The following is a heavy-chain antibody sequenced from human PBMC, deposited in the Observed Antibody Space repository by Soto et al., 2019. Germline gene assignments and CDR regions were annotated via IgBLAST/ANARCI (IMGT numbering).Heavy chain of an antibody. Sequence: GGSLRLSCAASGFTFSSYAMHWVRQAPGKGLDWVAVISYDGDSSYYADSVKGRFTISRDNSKNTLYLQVNSLRVEDTAVYYCAAPGMWGQGTLVTVSS. CDR2: ISYDGDSS. D-gene: IGHD1-20*01. CDR1: GFTFSSYA. J-gene: IGHJ4*02. V-gene: IGHV3-30-3*01. CDR3: AAPGM.